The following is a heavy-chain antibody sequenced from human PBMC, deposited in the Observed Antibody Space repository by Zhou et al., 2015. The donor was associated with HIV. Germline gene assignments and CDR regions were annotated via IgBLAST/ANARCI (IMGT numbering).Heavy chain of an antibody. CDR2: ISYDGSKK. Sequence: QVQLVESGGGVVQPGKSLRLSCAASGFTFSNYGMHWVRQAPGKGLEWLAVISYDGSKKYYADSVRGRFTISKDNAKNTLYLQMNSLRAEDTAVYYCARDRGYYYDSSGYHYGMDVWGQGTTVTVSS. D-gene: IGHD3-22*01. V-gene: IGHV3-30*19. CDR1: GFTFSNYG. CDR3: ARDRGYYYDSSGYHYGMDV. J-gene: IGHJ6*02.